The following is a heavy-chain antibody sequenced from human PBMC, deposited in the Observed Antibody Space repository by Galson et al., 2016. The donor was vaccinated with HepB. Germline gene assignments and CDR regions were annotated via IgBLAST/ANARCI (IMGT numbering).Heavy chain of an antibody. CDR1: GFTFSSYA. CDR3: ANGSARLRLCGSYYFDY. Sequence: SLRLSCAASGFTFSSYAMSWVRQAPGKGPEWVSSVSGRGDSTNYAASVKGRFTISRDNSKNIVYMQMNSLRAEDTAVYYCANGSARLRLCGSYYFDYWGQGTLVTVSA. D-gene: IGHD1-26*01. J-gene: IGHJ4*02. V-gene: IGHV3-23*01. CDR2: VSGRGDST.